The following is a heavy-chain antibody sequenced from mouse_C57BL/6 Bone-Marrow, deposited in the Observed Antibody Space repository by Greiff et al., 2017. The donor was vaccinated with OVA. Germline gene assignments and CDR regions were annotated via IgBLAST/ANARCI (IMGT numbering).Heavy chain of an antibody. CDR2: ISSGSSTI. V-gene: IGHV5-17*01. Sequence: VQLKESGGGLVKPGGSLKLSCAASGFTFSDYGMHWVRQAPEKGLEWVAYISSGSSTIYYADTVKGRFTISRDNAKNTLFLQMTSLRSEDTAMYYCARHYKDYFDYWGQGTTLTVSS. J-gene: IGHJ2*01. D-gene: IGHD2-12*01. CDR3: ARHYKDYFDY. CDR1: GFTFSDYG.